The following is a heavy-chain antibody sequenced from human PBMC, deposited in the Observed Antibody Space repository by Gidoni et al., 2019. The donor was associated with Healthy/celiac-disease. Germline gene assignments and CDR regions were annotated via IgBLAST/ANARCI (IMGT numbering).Heavy chain of an antibody. J-gene: IGHJ4*02. CDR3: ARDEYYDSSGYYYGPEFDY. Sequence: QVQLVESGGGVVQPGRSLRLSCAASGFTVSSYAMPWVRQAPGKGLEWVAVISYDGSNKYYADSVKGRFAISRDNSKNTLYLQMNSLRAEDTAVYYCARDEYYDSSGYYYGPEFDYWGQGTLVTVSS. CDR2: ISYDGSNK. CDR1: GFTVSSYA. D-gene: IGHD3-22*01. V-gene: IGHV3-30*09.